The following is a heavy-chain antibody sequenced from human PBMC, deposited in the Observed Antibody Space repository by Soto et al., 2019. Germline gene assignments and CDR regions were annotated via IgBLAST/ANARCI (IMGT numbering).Heavy chain of an antibody. J-gene: IGHJ5*02. CDR2: ISASGST. V-gene: IGHV4-31*02. CDR3: ARRDRSGFSYWLDT. D-gene: IGHD3-22*01. Sequence: WTWIRQHPGKGLEWIGSISASGSTSYHPSLKSRLTVSVDKSKNQFSLNLRSVTAADTAVYYCARRDRSGFSYWLDTWGQGTLVTVSS.